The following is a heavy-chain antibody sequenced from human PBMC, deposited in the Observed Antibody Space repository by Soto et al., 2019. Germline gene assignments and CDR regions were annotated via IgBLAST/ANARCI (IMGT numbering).Heavy chain of an antibody. CDR3: VSGYPWVWFDP. Sequence: SETLSLTCTVPGGSINTGNYYWSWIRQPPGKGLEWIGYIHYSGSTNYNPSLKGRVTMSVDTSKNQVSLKLSSVTAADTAVYNCVSGYPWVWFDPWGQGTLVTVSS. D-gene: IGHD5-18*01. V-gene: IGHV4-61*01. CDR2: IHYSGST. J-gene: IGHJ5*02. CDR1: GGSINTGNYY.